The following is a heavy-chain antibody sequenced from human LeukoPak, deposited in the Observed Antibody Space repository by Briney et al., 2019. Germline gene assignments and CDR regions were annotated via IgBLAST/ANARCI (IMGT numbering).Heavy chain of an antibody. V-gene: IGHV4-4*07. CDR2: IYTSGST. CDR1: GGSISSYY. J-gene: IGHJ6*03. D-gene: IGHD3-16*01. CDR3: ASLQGAYYMDV. Sequence: PSETLSLTCTVSGGSISSYYWSWIRQPAGKGLEWIGRIYTSGSTSYNPSLKSRVTMSVDTSKNQFSLRLSSVTAADTAIYYCASLQGAYYMDVWGKGTTVTVSS.